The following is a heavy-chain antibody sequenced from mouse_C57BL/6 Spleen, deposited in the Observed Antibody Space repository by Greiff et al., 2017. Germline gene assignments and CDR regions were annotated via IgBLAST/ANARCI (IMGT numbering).Heavy chain of an antibody. Sequence: QVQLQQSGAELVKPGASVKISCKASGYAFSGYWMNWVKQRPGKGLEWIGQIYPGDGDTNYTGKFKGKATLTADKSSSTAYMQLSRLTSEDSAVYFCARRDSSGYGAMDYWGQGTSVTVSS. D-gene: IGHD3-2*02. CDR3: ARRDSSGYGAMDY. V-gene: IGHV1-80*01. J-gene: IGHJ4*01. CDR2: IYPGDGDT. CDR1: GYAFSGYW.